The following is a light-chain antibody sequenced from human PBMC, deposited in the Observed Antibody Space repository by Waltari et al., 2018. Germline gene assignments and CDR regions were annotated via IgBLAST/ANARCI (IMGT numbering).Light chain of an antibody. CDR2: DVS. CDR3: NSYTSSSTRV. J-gene: IGLJ1*01. V-gene: IGLV2-14*03. Sequence: QSALTQPASVSGSPGQSITISCTGTSSDIGTYDYVSWYQQYPGEAPKLMIFDVSNRPSGVSHRFSGSKSGNTASLTISGLQADDEADYYCNSYTSSSTRVFGTGTKVTVL. CDR1: SSDIGTYDY.